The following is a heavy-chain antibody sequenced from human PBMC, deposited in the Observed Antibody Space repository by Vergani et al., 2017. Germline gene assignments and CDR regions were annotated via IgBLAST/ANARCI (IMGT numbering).Heavy chain of an antibody. D-gene: IGHD6-19*01. CDR1: GGSISSYY. CDR3: AREAVAGTFSWFDP. Sequence: QAQLQESGPGLVKPSETLSLTCTVSGGSISSYYWSWIRQPPGKGLEWIGYIYYSGSTNYNPPLKSRVTISVDTSKNQFSLKLSSVTAADTAVYYCAREAVAGTFSWFDPWGQGTLVTVSS. J-gene: IGHJ5*02. V-gene: IGHV4-59*01. CDR2: IYYSGST.